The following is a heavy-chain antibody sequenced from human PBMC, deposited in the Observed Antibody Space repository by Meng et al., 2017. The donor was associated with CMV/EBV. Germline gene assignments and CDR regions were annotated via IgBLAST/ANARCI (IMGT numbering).Heavy chain of an antibody. CDR2: ISSDGSAT. Sequence: GESLKISCVASGFSLTGYWMHWVRQTPGTGLVWLSSISSDGSATRFADSVKGRFIISRDNAKNTLYLQMDSLRADDSAVYYCARGTNDWSGADYWGQGSPVTVSS. J-gene: IGHJ4*02. CDR1: GFSLTGYW. V-gene: IGHV3-74*01. D-gene: IGHD3-9*01. CDR3: ARGTNDWSGADY.